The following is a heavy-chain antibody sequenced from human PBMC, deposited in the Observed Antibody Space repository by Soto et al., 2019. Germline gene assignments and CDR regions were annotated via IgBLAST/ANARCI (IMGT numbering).Heavy chain of an antibody. CDR2: INPFDGSR. V-gene: IGHV1-46*03. Sequence: ASVKVSCKASGYTFTSYDINWVRQAPGQGLEWMGWINPFDGSRMFAQSFQGRVTMTRDTSTSTVYMEVSSLRSEDTAVYYCSRVDPGETSPFDHWGQGTLVTAPQ. J-gene: IGHJ4*02. CDR3: SRVDPGETSPFDH. D-gene: IGHD3-10*01. CDR1: GYTFTSYD.